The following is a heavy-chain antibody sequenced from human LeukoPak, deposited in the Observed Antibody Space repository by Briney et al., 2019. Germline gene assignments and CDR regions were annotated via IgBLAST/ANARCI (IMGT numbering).Heavy chain of an antibody. CDR2: ISYDGSNK. D-gene: IGHD6-19*01. Sequence: GSLRLSCAASGFTFSSYAMHWVRQAPGKGLEWVAVISYDGSNKYYADSVKGRFTISRDNSKNTLYLQMNSLRAEDTAVYYCARVKYSSGWYELNYGMDVWGQGTTVTVSS. J-gene: IGHJ6*02. V-gene: IGHV3-30*14. CDR1: GFTFSSYA. CDR3: ARVKYSSGWYELNYGMDV.